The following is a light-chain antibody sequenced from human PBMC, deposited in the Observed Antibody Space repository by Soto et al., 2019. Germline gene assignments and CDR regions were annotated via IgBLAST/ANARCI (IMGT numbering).Light chain of an antibody. CDR2: SND. V-gene: IGLV1-44*01. J-gene: IGLJ3*02. CDR3: ATWDDSLKGWV. Sequence: QSVLTQSPSTSGTPGPQVTISCSGSSSNIGSNLANLYQHVPGRAPKLLIHSNDQRPSGIPDRFSGSKSGTSASLAISGLRSEDEADYYCATWDDSLKGWVFGGGTKVTVL. CDR1: SSNIGSNL.